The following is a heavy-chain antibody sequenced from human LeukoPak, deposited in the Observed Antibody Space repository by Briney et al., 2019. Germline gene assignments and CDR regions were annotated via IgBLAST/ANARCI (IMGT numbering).Heavy chain of an antibody. V-gene: IGHV1-18*01. CDR3: AREVGYSGYDTIDY. Sequence: VASVKVSCKASGYTFTSYGISWVRQAPGQGLEWMGWISAYNGNTNYAQKLQGRVTMTTDTSTSTAYMELRSLRSDDTAVYYCAREVGYSGYDTIDYWGQGTLVTVSS. J-gene: IGHJ4*02. CDR1: GYTFTSYG. CDR2: ISAYNGNT. D-gene: IGHD5-12*01.